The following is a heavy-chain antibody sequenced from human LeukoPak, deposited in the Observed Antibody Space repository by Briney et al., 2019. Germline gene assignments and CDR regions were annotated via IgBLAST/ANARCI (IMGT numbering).Heavy chain of an antibody. CDR2: IYFSGGT. CDR1: GGSIYGFY. CDR3: ASSKAVPGTPFDS. D-gene: IGHD6-19*01. J-gene: IGHJ4*02. V-gene: IGHV4-59*01. Sequence: SETLCLTCTVSGGSIYGFYWSWVRQTPGKGLEWIGYIYFSGGTKYNPSLAGRLSISVATSRNQFSLRLSSVTAADTAVEFCASSKAVPGTPFDSWGQGTLVTVSS.